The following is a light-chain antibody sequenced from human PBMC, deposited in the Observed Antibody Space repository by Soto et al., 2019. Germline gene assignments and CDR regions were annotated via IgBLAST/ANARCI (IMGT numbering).Light chain of an antibody. V-gene: IGKV3-11*01. CDR1: HSVRRY. CDR3: QQRTYALT. Sequence: IVLTQSPGTLSLSPGERATLSCRASHSVRRYLAWYQQKPGQAPRLVMYEASNRATGIPSRFSGSGSGTDFTLTISNLEPEDFAVYYYQQRTYALTFGGGTNVEIK. J-gene: IGKJ4*01. CDR2: EAS.